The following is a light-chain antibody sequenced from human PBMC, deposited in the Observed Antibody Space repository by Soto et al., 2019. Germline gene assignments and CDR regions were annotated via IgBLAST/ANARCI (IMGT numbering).Light chain of an antibody. CDR3: QQRSNWPRT. J-gene: IGKJ1*01. CDR1: QSVSSY. V-gene: IGKV3-11*01. Sequence: EIVLTQSAATLSLSAGERATLSWRASQSVSSYLAWYQQKPGQAPRLLIYDASNRATGIPARFSGSGYGTDFNLTISSLETEDFAVYYCQQRSNWPRTFGQGTKVDIK. CDR2: DAS.